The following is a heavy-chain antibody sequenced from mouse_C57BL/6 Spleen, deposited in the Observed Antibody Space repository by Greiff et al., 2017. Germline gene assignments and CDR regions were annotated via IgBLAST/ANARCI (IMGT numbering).Heavy chain of an antibody. CDR3: ARGGSRFDY. V-gene: IGHV1-69*01. CDR1: GYTFTSYW. CDR2: IDPSDSYT. Sequence: QVQLQQPGAELVMPGASVKLSCKASGYTFTSYWMHWVKQRPGQGLEWIGEIDPSDSYTNYNQKFKGKSTLTVAKSSSTAYMQLSSLTSEDSAVYYCARGGSRFDYWGQGTTLTVSS. J-gene: IGHJ2*01.